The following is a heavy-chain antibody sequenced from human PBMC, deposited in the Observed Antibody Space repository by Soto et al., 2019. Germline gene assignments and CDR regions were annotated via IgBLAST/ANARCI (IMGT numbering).Heavy chain of an antibody. CDR1: GFTFSSYS. Sequence: GGSLRLSCAASGFTFSSYSMNWVRQAPGKGLQWVSYISSSGSTTYYADSVRGRFTISRDNAKNSLYLQMNSLRDVDTAVYYCARPSKMYTSSSCGMDVWGQGTTVTVSS. J-gene: IGHJ6*02. D-gene: IGHD6-6*01. CDR2: ISSSGSTT. CDR3: ARPSKMYTSSSCGMDV. V-gene: IGHV3-48*02.